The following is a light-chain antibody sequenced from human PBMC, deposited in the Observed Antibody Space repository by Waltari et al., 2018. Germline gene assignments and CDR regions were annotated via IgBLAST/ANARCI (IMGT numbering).Light chain of an antibody. Sequence: SSELTQDPAVSVALGQPVRITCQGDSLRSYYGSWYQQKPGQAPVLVFYGKNNRPPGTPDRSSGSSSGNTASLTIGGAQAEDEANYYCNSRDSSGNHVVFGGGTNLPVL. CDR1: SLRSYY. CDR2: GKN. J-gene: IGLJ2*01. CDR3: NSRDSSGNHVV. V-gene: IGLV3-19*01.